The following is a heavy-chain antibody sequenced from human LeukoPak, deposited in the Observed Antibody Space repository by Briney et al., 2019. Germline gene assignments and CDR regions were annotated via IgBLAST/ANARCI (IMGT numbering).Heavy chain of an antibody. CDR3: TRHTVLIDY. V-gene: IGHV4-39*01. CDR2: IYYSGST. J-gene: IGHJ4*02. Sequence: ASETLSLTCTVSGGSISSSSDYWGWIRQPPGKGLEWIGSIYYSGSTYYNPSLKSRVTISVETSKNQFSLKRSSVTAADTAVYYCTRHTVLIDYWGQGTLVTVSS. D-gene: IGHD4-17*01. CDR1: GGSISSSSDY.